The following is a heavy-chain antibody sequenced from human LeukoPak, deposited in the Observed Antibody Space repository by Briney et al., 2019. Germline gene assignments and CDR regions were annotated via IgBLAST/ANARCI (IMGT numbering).Heavy chain of an antibody. Sequence: PGGSLRLSCAASGFTFTTYWMSWVRQAPGKGLEWVATIKHDGTETNYVDSVKGRFTISRDNSKNTLYLQMNSLRAEDTAVYYCAKEALYSSSWIFDYWGQGTLVTVSS. V-gene: IGHV3-7*03. D-gene: IGHD6-13*01. CDR1: GFTFTTYW. CDR2: IKHDGTET. J-gene: IGHJ4*02. CDR3: AKEALYSSSWIFDY.